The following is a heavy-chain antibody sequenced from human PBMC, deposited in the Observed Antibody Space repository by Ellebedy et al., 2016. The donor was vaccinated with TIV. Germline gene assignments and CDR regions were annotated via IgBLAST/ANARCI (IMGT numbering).Heavy chain of an antibody. CDR2: IWYDGSNK. J-gene: IGHJ6*02. CDR1: GFTFSSYG. CDR3: ARDSQKMWFNEGMDV. D-gene: IGHD2-21*01. V-gene: IGHV3-33*08. Sequence: GGSLRLSCEASGFTFSSYGMHWVRQAPGKGLEWVAVIWYDGSNKYYADSVKGRFTISRDNSKNTLYLQMNSLRAEDTAVYYCARDSQKMWFNEGMDVWGQGTTVTVSS.